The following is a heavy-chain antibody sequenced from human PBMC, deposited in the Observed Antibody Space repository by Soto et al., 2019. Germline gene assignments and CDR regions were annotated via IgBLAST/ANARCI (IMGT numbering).Heavy chain of an antibody. V-gene: IGHV1-69*06. D-gene: IGHD7-27*01. Sequence: QVQLVQSGAEVKKPGCSVKVSCEASGGTFSGHAISWVRQAPGQGPEWMGGLIPLFGTTQHAQNFQGRLTITADKSTSTAYMELTSLRFEDTAIYYCARGPNWGYRFDSWGQGTLVTVSS. CDR3: ARGPNWGYRFDS. CDR1: GGTFSGHA. CDR2: LIPLFGTT. J-gene: IGHJ4*02.